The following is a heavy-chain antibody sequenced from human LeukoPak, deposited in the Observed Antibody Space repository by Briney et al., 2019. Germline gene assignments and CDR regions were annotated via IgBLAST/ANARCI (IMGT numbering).Heavy chain of an antibody. V-gene: IGHV3-23*01. J-gene: IGHJ4*02. D-gene: IGHD1-1*01. CDR3: AKSAGGTRSQIDY. Sequence: PGGSLRLSCAASGFTFSTYAMSWVRQAPGRGLEWVSAVRGSGTDTYYADSVKGRFTISRDNSKNPLYLQMNSLSAEEMAIYFCAKSAGGTRSQIDYWGQGTLVTVSS. CDR2: VRGSGTDT. CDR1: GFTFSTYA.